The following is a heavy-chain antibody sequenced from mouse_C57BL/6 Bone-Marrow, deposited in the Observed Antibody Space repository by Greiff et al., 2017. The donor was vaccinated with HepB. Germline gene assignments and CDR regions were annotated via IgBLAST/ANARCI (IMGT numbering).Heavy chain of an antibody. CDR3: ARHDLYYDY. Sequence: EVHLVESGGGLVKPGGSLKLSCAASGFTFSSYTMSWVRQTPEKRLEWVATISGGGGNTYYPDSVKGRFTISRDNAKNTLYLQMSSLRSEDTALYYCARHDLYYDYWGQGTTLTVSS. CDR1: GFTFSSYT. CDR2: ISGGGGNT. J-gene: IGHJ2*01. V-gene: IGHV5-9*01.